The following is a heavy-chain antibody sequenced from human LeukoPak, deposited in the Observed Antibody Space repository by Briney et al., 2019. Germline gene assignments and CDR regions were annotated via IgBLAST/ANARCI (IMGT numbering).Heavy chain of an antibody. V-gene: IGHV3-21*01. J-gene: IGHJ4*02. D-gene: IGHD2-2*01. CDR1: GFTFNSYS. CDR3: ARDSGYCSSTGCYVHYLDY. Sequence: GGSLRLSCAASGFTFNSYSMNWVRQTPGKGLEWVSSISSSSGYINYADSVKGRFTVSRDNAKNSLYLQMNSLRAEDTAVYYCARDSGYCSSTGCYVHYLDYWGQGTLVTVSS. CDR2: ISSSSGYI.